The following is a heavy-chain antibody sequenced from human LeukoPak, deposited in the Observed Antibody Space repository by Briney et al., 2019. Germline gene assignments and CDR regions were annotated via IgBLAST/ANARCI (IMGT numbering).Heavy chain of an antibody. D-gene: IGHD3-10*01. Sequence: PGRSLRLSCAASGFTFSNSAMHWVRQAPGKGLEWVAVISYDRTNKGYADSVKGRFTISRDNSKNRLYLQMNSLRAEDPAVYYCARDEERITMVRGVINPNYYYYYAMDVWGQGTTVTVSS. CDR3: ARDEERITMVRGVINPNYYYYYAMDV. J-gene: IGHJ6*02. V-gene: IGHV3-30-3*01. CDR2: ISYDRTNK. CDR1: GFTFSNSA.